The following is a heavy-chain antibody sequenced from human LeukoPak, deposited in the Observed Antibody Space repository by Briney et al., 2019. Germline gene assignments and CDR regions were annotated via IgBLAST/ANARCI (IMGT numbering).Heavy chain of an antibody. CDR1: GGSFSGYY. Sequence: KPSETLSLTCAVYGGSFSGYYWSWIRQPPGKGLEWIGYIYYSGSTNYNPSLKSRVTISVDTSKNQFSLKLSSVTAADTAVYYCARNPYYYDSSVLGDAFDIWGQGTMVTVSS. V-gene: IGHV4-59*08. D-gene: IGHD3-22*01. CDR2: IYYSGST. CDR3: ARNPYYYDSSVLGDAFDI. J-gene: IGHJ3*02.